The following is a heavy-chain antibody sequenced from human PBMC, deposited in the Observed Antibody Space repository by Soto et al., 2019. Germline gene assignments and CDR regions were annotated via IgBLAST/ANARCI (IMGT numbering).Heavy chain of an antibody. V-gene: IGHV3-7*01. Sequence: GGSLRLSCAASGFTFSSYAMSWVRQAPGKGLEWVADIKEDGSEKYYVDSVKGRFTISRDNAKNSLYLQMNSLRAEDTAVYYCARPPIAVAKRPYWYFDLWGRGTLVTVSS. CDR2: IKEDGSEK. J-gene: IGHJ2*01. CDR3: ARPPIAVAKRPYWYFDL. D-gene: IGHD6-19*01. CDR1: GFTFSSYA.